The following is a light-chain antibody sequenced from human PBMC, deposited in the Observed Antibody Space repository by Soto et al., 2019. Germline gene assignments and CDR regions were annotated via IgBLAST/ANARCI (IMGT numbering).Light chain of an antibody. CDR3: QQYGSSPYT. CDR1: QSVSSSY. J-gene: IGKJ2*01. V-gene: IGKV3-20*01. Sequence: EFVLTQSPGTLSLSPGERATLSCRASQSVSSSYIAWYQQKPGQAPRLLIYGPSSRATGIPDRFSGSGSGTDFTLTISRLEPEDFAVYYCQQYGSSPYTFGLGTKLEIK. CDR2: GPS.